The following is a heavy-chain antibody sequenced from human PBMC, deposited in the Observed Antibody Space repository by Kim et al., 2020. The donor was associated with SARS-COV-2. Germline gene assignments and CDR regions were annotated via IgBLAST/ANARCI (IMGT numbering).Heavy chain of an antibody. CDR2: IYAGDSDV. V-gene: IGHV5-51*01. Sequence: GESLKISCTSVGYTFSIFWIGWVRQMPGKGLEWVGVIYAGDSDVKYSPSFEGQVTISVDKSINTAYLQWSSLKTSDTAIYFCARSRDDNDIDAFDIWGQG. CDR3: ARSRDDNDIDAFDI. J-gene: IGHJ3*02. D-gene: IGHD1-1*01. CDR1: GYTFSIFW.